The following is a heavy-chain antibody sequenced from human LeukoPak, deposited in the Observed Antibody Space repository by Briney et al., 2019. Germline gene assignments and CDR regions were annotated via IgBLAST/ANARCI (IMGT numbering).Heavy chain of an antibody. V-gene: IGHV4-59*12. D-gene: IGHD3-22*01. J-gene: IGHJ6*03. Sequence: PSETLSLTCAVYGGSISSYYWSWIRQPPGKGLEWIGYIYYSGSTNYNPSLKSRVTISVDTSKNQFSLKLSSVTAADTAVYYCARGSKDIRQYSSGYYYYYYYMDVWGKGTTVTVSS. CDR1: GGSISSYY. CDR3: ARGSKDIRQYSSGYYYYYYYMDV. CDR2: IYYSGST.